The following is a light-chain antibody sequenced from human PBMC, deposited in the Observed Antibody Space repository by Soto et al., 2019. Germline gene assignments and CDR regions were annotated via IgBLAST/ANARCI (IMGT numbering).Light chain of an antibody. CDR3: QQSLSAPRT. J-gene: IGKJ2*01. Sequence: DIQMSQSPSSLSASVGDSVTITCRASETIIDYLNWYQQQPGEAPKLLIFSASSLHSGVPSRFRGSGSGTHFTLTISSLQPEDFATYFWQQSLSAPRTFGQGTKLQAK. V-gene: IGKV1-39*01. CDR2: SAS. CDR1: ETIIDY.